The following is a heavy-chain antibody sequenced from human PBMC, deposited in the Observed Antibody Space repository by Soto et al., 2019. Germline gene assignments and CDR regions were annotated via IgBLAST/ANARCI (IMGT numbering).Heavy chain of an antibody. V-gene: IGHV3-23*01. Sequence: LRXSCAASVCTFSTYAMNWVRQSPGKGLEWVSAISKTVVSTYYAESVRGRFTISRDNSINTLYLQMSGLRTEDTAVYYCAHPRGYGVFDAVDIWGQGTMVTVSS. CDR3: AHPRGYGVFDAVDI. J-gene: IGHJ3*02. CDR1: VCTFSTYA. D-gene: IGHD4-17*01. CDR2: ISKTVVST.